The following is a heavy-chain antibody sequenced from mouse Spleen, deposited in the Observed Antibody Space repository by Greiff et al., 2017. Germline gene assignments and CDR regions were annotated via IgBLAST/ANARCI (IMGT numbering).Heavy chain of an antibody. CDR2: IYPGSGST. Sequence: QVQLQQPGAELVKPGASVKMSCKASGYTFTSYWITWVKQRPGQGLEWIGDIYPGSGSTNYNEKFKSKATLTVDTSSSTAYMQLSSLTSEDSAVYYCARGVNSLLRLLFAYWGQGTLVTVSA. D-gene: IGHD1-2*01. CDR3: ARGVNSLLRLLFAY. J-gene: IGHJ3*01. CDR1: GYTFTSYW. V-gene: IGHV1-55*01.